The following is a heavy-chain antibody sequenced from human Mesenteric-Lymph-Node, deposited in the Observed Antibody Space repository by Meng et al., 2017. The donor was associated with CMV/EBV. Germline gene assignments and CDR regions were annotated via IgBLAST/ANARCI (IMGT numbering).Heavy chain of an antibody. J-gene: IGHJ4*02. V-gene: IGHV4-59*01. Sequence: SETLSLTCTVSGGSISSYYWSWIRQPPGKGLEWIGYISYSGSTNYNPSLKSRVTISVDTSKNQFSLKLISVTAADTAVYYCARLDFTREFDYWGQGTLVTVSS. CDR3: ARLDFTREFDY. CDR1: GGSISSYY. CDR2: ISYSGST.